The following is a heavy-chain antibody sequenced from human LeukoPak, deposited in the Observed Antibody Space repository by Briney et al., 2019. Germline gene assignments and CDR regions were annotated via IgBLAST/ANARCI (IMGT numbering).Heavy chain of an antibody. CDR2: IYPNWKY. J-gene: IGHJ6*02. CDR3: ARGGYSQKDNAMDV. CDR1: CRLIKDYH. Sequence: PSDTVSLTHTISCRLIKDYHWRWMRQPAAKGLEGVGHIYPNWKYYQNPSLTSRVNISVDTSKNQVSLRLKSVTSADTAVFSCARGGYSQKDNAMDVWGQGTTVTVSS. D-gene: IGHD5-24*01. V-gene: IGHV4-4*07.